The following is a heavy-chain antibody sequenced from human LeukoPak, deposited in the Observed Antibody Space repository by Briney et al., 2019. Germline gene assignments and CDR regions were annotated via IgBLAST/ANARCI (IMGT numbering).Heavy chain of an antibody. J-gene: IGHJ3*02. Sequence: ASVKVSCKASGYTFTSYDINWVRQATGQGLEWMGWMNPNSGNTGYAQRFQGRVTMTRNTSISTAYMELSSLRSEDTAVYYCARRVGARFRKLFLYAFDTWGQGTMVTVSS. CDR1: GYTFTSYD. V-gene: IGHV1-8*01. D-gene: IGHD1-26*01. CDR2: MNPNSGNT. CDR3: ARRVGARFRKLFLYAFDT.